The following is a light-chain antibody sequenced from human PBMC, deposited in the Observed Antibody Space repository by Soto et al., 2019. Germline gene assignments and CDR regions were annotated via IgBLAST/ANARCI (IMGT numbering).Light chain of an antibody. CDR1: SSNIGAGYD. CDR3: QSYDSSSGVV. V-gene: IGLV1-40*01. J-gene: IGLJ2*01. CDR2: GNS. Sequence: QSVLTQPPSVSGAPGQRVTISCTGSSSNIGAGYDVHWYQQLPGTAPKLLIYGNSNRPSGVPDRFSGSKSGTSASLAITGLQADDEADYYCQSYDSSSGVVFGGGTQLTVL.